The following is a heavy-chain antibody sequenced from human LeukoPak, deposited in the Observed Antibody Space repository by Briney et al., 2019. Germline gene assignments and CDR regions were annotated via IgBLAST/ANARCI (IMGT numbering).Heavy chain of an antibody. J-gene: IGHJ6*02. CDR1: GYTFTGYF. CDR3: ARDRLGTHYYYYGMDV. V-gene: IGHV1-2*04. Sequence: ASVKVSCKASGYTFTGYFMHWVRQAPGQGPEWMGWINPNSGGTNYAQNFQGWVTMTRDTSITTAYMELSRLRSDDTAVYYCARDRLGTHYYYYGMDVWGQGTTVTVSS. CDR2: INPNSGGT.